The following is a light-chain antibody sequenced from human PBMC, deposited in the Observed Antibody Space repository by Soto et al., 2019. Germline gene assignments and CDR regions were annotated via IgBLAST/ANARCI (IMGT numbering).Light chain of an antibody. V-gene: IGKV3-20*01. Sequence: DIVLTQSPGTLSLSPGERATLSYRASQSVSSSYLAWYQQQPGQAPRLLIYGASSRATGIPDRFSGSGSGTDFTITISRLEPEDFAVYYCHQYDSSPLTFGGGTKVEIK. J-gene: IGKJ4*01. CDR2: GAS. CDR1: QSVSSSY. CDR3: HQYDSSPLT.